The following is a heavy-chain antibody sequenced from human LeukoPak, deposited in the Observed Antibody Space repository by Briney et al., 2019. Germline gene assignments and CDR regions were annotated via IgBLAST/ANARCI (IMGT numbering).Heavy chain of an antibody. D-gene: IGHD3-22*01. CDR1: GGSFSGYY. CDR2: INHSGST. J-gene: IGHJ4*02. V-gene: IGHV4-34*01. Sequence: SETLSLTCAVYGGSFSGYYWSWIRQPPGKGLEWIGEINHSGSTNYNPSLKSRVTISVDTSKNQFSLKLSSVTAADTAVYFCARDHYDSSGYYPGFDYWGQGTLVTVSS. CDR3: ARDHYDSSGYYPGFDY.